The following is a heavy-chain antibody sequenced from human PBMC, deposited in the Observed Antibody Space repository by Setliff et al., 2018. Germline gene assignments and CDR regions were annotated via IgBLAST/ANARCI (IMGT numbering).Heavy chain of an antibody. D-gene: IGHD2-15*01. CDR3: AKGGALLYYFDF. CDR2: ISGSGDAT. V-gene: IGHV3-23*01. Sequence: LRLSCAASGFTFSSYAMSWVRQAPGKGLEWVSAISGSGDATYYADSVKGRFTISRDNSKNTLYLQMNSLRAEDTAVYYCAKGGALLYYFDFWGQGTLVTVSS. J-gene: IGHJ4*02. CDR1: GFTFSSYA.